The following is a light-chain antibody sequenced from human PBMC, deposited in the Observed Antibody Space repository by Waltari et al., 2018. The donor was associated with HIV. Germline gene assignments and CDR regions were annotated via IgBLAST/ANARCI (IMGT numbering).Light chain of an antibody. J-gene: IGLJ3*02. CDR3: AAWDENLNGL. CDR2: SNN. CDR1: SSNIGTTP. V-gene: IGLV1-44*01. Sequence: QSVLTPPPSASGTPGQRVTISCSGSSSNIGTTPVHWYQHLPGSAPKLLIYSNNQRPSGVPDRFSASKSGTSASLAISGLRSEDEAEYYCAAWDENLNGLFGGGTKLTVL.